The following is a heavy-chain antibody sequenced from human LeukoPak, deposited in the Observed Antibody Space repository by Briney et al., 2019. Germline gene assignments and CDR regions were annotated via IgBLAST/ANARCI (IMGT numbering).Heavy chain of an antibody. CDR2: IIPIFGTA. CDR3: ARVGGNYYDSSGYYVLAYYFDY. CDR1: GGTFSSYA. V-gene: IGHV1-69*13. J-gene: IGHJ4*02. Sequence: GASVKVSCKASGGTFSSYAISWVRQAPGQGLEWMGGIIPIFGTANYAQKFQGRVTITADESTSTAYMELSSLRSEDTAVYYCARVGGNYYDSSGYYVLAYYFDYWGQGTLVTVSS. D-gene: IGHD3-22*01.